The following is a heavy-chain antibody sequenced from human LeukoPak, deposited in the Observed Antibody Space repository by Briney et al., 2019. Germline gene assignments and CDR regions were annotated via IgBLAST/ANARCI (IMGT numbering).Heavy chain of an antibody. CDR1: GFTFSSYS. CDR3: ARAQTFYGSGLSYFDY. Sequence: PGGSLRLSCAASGFTFSSYSMNWVRQAPGKGLEWVSSISSSSSYIYYADSVKGRFTVSRDNAKNSLYLQVNSLRAEDTAVYYCARAQTFYGSGLSYFDYWGQGTLVTVSS. D-gene: IGHD3-10*01. V-gene: IGHV3-21*01. J-gene: IGHJ4*02. CDR2: ISSSSSYI.